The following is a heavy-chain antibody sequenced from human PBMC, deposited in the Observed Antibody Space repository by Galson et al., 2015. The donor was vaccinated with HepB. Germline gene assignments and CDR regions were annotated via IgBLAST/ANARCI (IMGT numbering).Heavy chain of an antibody. CDR3: ARTSSGWYFDY. V-gene: IGHV3-53*01. CDR2: IYSGGST. D-gene: IGHD6-19*01. CDR1: GFTVSSNY. J-gene: IGHJ4*02. Sequence: SLRLSCAASGFTVSSNYMSWVRQAPGKGLEWVSVIYSGGSTYYADSVKGRFTISRDNSKNTLYLQMNSLRAEDTAVYYCARTSSGWYFDYWGQGTLVTVSS.